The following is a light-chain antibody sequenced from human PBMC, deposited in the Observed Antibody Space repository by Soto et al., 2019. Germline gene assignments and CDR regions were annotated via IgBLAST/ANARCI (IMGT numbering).Light chain of an antibody. CDR2: LDSDGSH. CDR3: QPWGTGIHVV. V-gene: IGLV4-69*01. J-gene: IGLJ2*01. Sequence: QPVLTQSPSASASLGASVKLTCTLSSGHSSYAIAWHQQQPEKGPRYLMKLDSDGSHTKGDAIPDRFSGSSSGAERYLTISSLQSEDEADYYWQPWGTGIHVVFGGGTKLTVL. CDR1: SGHSSYA.